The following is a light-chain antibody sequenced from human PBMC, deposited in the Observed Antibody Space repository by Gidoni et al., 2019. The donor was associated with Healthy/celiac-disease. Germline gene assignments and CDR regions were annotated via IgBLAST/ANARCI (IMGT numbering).Light chain of an antibody. CDR1: SSYVGGYNY. V-gene: IGLV2-8*01. Sequence: QSALTQPPSASGSPGQSVTISCTGTSSYVGGYNYVSWYQQHPGKAPKLMIYEVSKRPSGVPDRFFGSKSGNTASLTVSGLQAEDEADYYCSSYAGSNLVVFGGGTKLTVL. CDR3: SSYAGSNLVV. J-gene: IGLJ2*01. CDR2: EVS.